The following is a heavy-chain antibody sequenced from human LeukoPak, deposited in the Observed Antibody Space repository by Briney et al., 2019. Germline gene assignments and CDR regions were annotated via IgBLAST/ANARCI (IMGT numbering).Heavy chain of an antibody. J-gene: IGHJ4*02. CDR2: IRYDGSNK. CDR1: GFTFSSYG. Sequence: PGGSLRLSCAASGFTFSSYGMHWVRQAPGKGLEWVAFIRYDGSNKYYADSVKGRFTISRGNSKNALYLQMNSLRAEDTTVYYCGRGGKVEQLVLARWGQGSLVTVSS. D-gene: IGHD6-13*01. V-gene: IGHV3-30*02. CDR3: GRGGKVEQLVLAR.